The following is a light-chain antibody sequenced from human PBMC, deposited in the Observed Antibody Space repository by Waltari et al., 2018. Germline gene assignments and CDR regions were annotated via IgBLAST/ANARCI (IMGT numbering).Light chain of an antibody. CDR2: RNN. Sequence: QSVLTQPPSASGTPGQRVTLSCPGSRSHIGRNYVSWYQQLPGTAPKLLIYRNNQRPAGVPDRFSGSKSGTSASLAISGLRSEDEADYYCAAWDDSLSGRVFGGGTKVTVL. V-gene: IGLV1-47*01. CDR1: RSHIGRNY. J-gene: IGLJ3*02. CDR3: AAWDDSLSGRV.